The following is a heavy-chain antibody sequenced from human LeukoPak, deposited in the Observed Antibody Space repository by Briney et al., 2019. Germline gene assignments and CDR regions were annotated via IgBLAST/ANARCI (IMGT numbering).Heavy chain of an antibody. J-gene: IGHJ4*02. CDR2: IYYSGST. CDR3: ARGSASKWLRLQNYFDY. CDR1: GGSISSYY. D-gene: IGHD5-12*01. V-gene: IGHV4-59*01. Sequence: SETLSLTCTVSGGSISSYYWSWIRQPPGKGLEWIGYIYYSGSTNYNPSLKSRVTISVDTSKNQFSLKLSSVTAADTAVYYCARGSASKWLRLQNYFDYWGQGTLVTVSS.